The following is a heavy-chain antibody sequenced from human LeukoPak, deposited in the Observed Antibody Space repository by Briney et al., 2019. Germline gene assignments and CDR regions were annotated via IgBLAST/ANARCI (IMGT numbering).Heavy chain of an antibody. Sequence: GGSLRLSCAASGFTFSSHWMSWVRQAPGKGLEWAANIKQNGSEKYYVDSVKGRFTISRDNAKNSLYLQMNSLRAEDTAVYYCAREGYDILTGYGPVGDWGQGTLVTVSS. CDR3: AREGYDILTGYGPVGD. V-gene: IGHV3-7*03. J-gene: IGHJ4*02. D-gene: IGHD3-9*01. CDR2: IKQNGSEK. CDR1: GFTFSSHW.